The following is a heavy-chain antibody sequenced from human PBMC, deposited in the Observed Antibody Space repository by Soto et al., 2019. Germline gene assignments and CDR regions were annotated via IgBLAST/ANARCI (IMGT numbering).Heavy chain of an antibody. V-gene: IGHV3-21*01. CDR2: ISSSSSYL. Sequence: GGSLRLSCAASGFTFSSYSMNWVRQAPGKGLEWVSSISSSSSYLYYADSVKGRFTIPRDNAKNSLYLQMNSLRAEDTAVYYCARGLYCSGGSCQSDSYYFDYWGQGTLVTVSS. J-gene: IGHJ4*02. D-gene: IGHD2-15*01. CDR1: GFTFSSYS. CDR3: ARGLYCSGGSCQSDSYYFDY.